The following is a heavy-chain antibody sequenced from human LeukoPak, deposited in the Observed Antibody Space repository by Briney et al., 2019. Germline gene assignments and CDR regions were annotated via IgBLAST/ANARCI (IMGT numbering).Heavy chain of an antibody. D-gene: IGHD3-9*01. CDR1: AYTFTSYY. Sequence: ASGNVSCKASAYTFTSYYMHWVRQAPGQGLEWMGIINTSGGSTSYAQKFQGRVTITRDTSTSTVYMELSSLRSEDTAVYYCARGRNILTGYHFDYWGQRTLVTVSS. J-gene: IGHJ4*02. CDR3: ARGRNILTGYHFDY. V-gene: IGHV1-46*01. CDR2: INTSGGST.